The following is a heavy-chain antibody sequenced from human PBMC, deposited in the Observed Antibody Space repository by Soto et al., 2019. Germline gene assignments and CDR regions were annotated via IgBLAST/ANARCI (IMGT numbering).Heavy chain of an antibody. CDR2: ISAYNGNT. V-gene: IGHV1-18*01. CDR1: GYTFTSYG. D-gene: IGHD6-6*01. J-gene: IGHJ4*02. Sequence: QVQLVQSGAEVKKPGASVKVSCKSSGYTFTSYGISWVRQAPGQGLEWMGWISAYNGNTNYAQKLQGRVTMTTDTSTSTAYMEPRSLRSDDTAVYYCARRTPPYSSSPDLEDYWGQGTLVTVSS. CDR3: ARRTPPYSSSPDLEDY.